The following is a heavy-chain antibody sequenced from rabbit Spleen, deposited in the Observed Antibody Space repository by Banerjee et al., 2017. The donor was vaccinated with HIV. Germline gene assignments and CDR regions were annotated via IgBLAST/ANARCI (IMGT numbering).Heavy chain of an antibody. D-gene: IGHD2-1*01. Sequence: QEQLVESGGGLVQPEGSLTLTCTASGFTISSSYYMCWVRQAPGKGLECIACIYADFSGSTYYARWETDRFNISETSSPTVHLQIASLTAADTAHYFCARVFLVIGYYFNLWSPGTLVTVS. CDR1: GFTISSSYY. V-gene: IGHV1S45*01. J-gene: IGHJ4*01. CDR3: ARVFLVIGYYFNL. CDR2: IYADFSGST.